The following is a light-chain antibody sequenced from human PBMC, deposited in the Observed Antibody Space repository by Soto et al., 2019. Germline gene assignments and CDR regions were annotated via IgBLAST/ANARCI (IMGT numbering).Light chain of an antibody. Sequence: EIVLTQSPGTLSLSPGERAILSCRASQSLTSSYLAWYQQKPGQAPRPLIYGASSRATGIPDRFSGSGSGTDFTLTISRLEPEDFAVYYCHQCYSSRTFGQGTKVDIK. CDR2: GAS. CDR1: QSLTSSY. J-gene: IGKJ1*01. V-gene: IGKV3-20*01. CDR3: HQCYSSRT.